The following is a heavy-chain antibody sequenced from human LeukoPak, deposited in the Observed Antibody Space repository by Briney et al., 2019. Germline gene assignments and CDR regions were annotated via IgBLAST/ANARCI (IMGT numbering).Heavy chain of an antibody. V-gene: IGHV7-4-1*02. CDR1: GYTFTSYA. J-gene: IGHJ6*02. Sequence: ASVKVSCKASGYTFTSYAMNWVRQAPGQGLEWMGWINTNTGNPTYAQGFTGRFVFSLDTSVSTAYLQISSLKAEDTAVYYCAREPRNGPAAPYYYYYYGMDVWGQGTTVTVSS. CDR3: AREPRNGPAAPYYYYYYGMDV. CDR2: INTNTGNP. D-gene: IGHD2-2*01.